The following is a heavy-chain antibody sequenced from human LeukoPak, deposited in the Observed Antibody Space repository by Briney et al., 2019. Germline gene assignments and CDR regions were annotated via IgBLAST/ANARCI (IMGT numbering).Heavy chain of an antibody. Sequence: GRSLRLSCAASGFTFSSYGMHWVRQAPGKGLEWVAVISYDGSNKYYADSVKGRFTISRDNSKNTLYLQMNSLRAEDTAVYYRAKEFQGIAVAGDFDYWGQGTLVTVSS. CDR1: GFTFSSYG. J-gene: IGHJ4*02. V-gene: IGHV3-30*18. CDR3: AKEFQGIAVAGDFDY. CDR2: ISYDGSNK. D-gene: IGHD6-19*01.